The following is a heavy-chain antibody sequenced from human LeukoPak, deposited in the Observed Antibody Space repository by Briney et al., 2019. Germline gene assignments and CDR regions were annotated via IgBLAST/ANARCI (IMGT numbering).Heavy chain of an antibody. CDR2: IHPSGGST. J-gene: IGHJ5*02. CDR3: AIHVVPAARGWFDP. D-gene: IGHD2-2*01. Sequence: ASVKVSCKASGYTFTCYYMHWVRQAPGQGLEWMGIIHPSGGSTSYAQNFQGRVTITRDMSTSTVYMELSSLRSEDTAVYYCAIHVVPAARGWFDPWGQGTLVTVSA. CDR1: GYTFTCYY. V-gene: IGHV1-46*03.